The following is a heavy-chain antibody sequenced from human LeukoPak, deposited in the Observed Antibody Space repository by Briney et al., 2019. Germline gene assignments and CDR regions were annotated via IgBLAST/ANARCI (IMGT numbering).Heavy chain of an antibody. CDR3: ARDGGSGEELLTSYEGPY. J-gene: IGHJ4*02. CDR2: INPNSGGT. CDR1: GYTLTTYH. D-gene: IGHD1-7*01. V-gene: IGHV1-2*02. Sequence: GASVKVSCKASGYTLTTYHMHWVRQAPGQGLEWMGWINPNSGGTNYAQKFQGRVTMTRDTSISTAYMELSRLRSDDTAVYYCARDGGSGEELLTSYEGPYWGQGTLVTVSS.